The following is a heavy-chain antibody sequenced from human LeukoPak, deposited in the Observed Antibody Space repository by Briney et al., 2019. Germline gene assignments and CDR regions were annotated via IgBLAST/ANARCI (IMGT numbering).Heavy chain of an antibody. CDR3: ARGTEWELLDYFDY. V-gene: IGHV4-59*12. D-gene: IGHD1-26*01. Sequence: KPSETLSLTCTVSGGSISSYYWSWIRQPPGKGLEWIGYIYYSGSTNYNPSLKSRVTISVDTSKNQFSLKLSSVTAADTAVYYCARGTEWELLDYFDYWGQGTLVTVSS. CDR1: GGSISSYY. CDR2: IYYSGST. J-gene: IGHJ4*02.